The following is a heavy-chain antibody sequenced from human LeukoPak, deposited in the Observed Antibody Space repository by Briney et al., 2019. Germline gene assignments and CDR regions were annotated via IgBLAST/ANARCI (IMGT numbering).Heavy chain of an antibody. D-gene: IGHD3-10*01. CDR1: GFWLSTSEMG. CDR3: ARMAGGSSFDF. J-gene: IGHJ4*02. Sequence: SGPTLVNPTQTLTLTCSFSGFWLSTSEMGVGWIRQPPGKALEWLAIIYWDDDRRYSPSLKSRLTITKDTSKDQVVLTMSNMDPVDTATYYCARMAGGSSFDFWGPGTLVTVSS. CDR2: IYWDDDR. V-gene: IGHV2-5*02.